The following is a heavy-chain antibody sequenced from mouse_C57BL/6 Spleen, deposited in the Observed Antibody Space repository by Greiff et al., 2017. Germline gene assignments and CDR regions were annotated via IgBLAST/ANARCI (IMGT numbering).Heavy chain of an antibody. Sequence: EVKLMESGGGLVKPGGSLKLSCAASGFTFSSYAMSWVRQTPEKRLEWVATISDGGSYTYYPDNVKGRFTISRDNAKNNLYLQMGHLKSEDTAMYYCARGYGTAGAMDYWGQGTSVTGSS. V-gene: IGHV5-4*03. CDR3: ARGYGTAGAMDY. D-gene: IGHD2-1*01. J-gene: IGHJ4*01. CDR2: ISDGGSYT. CDR1: GFTFSSYA.